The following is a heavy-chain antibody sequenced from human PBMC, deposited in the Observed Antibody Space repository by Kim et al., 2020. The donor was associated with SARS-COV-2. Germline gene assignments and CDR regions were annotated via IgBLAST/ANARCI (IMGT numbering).Heavy chain of an antibody. Sequence: GGSLRLSCAASGFTSSKYALHWVRQAPGKGLEWVALISSDGSKIYYRDSVKGRFSISRDTSKNTLYLQMNSLRPEDTAVYYCAKDEGRSGSGTYTYGMDVWGHGTTVTVSS. V-gene: IGHV3-30*18. CDR1: GFTSSKYA. D-gene: IGHD3-10*01. CDR2: ISSDGSKI. J-gene: IGHJ6*02. CDR3: AKDEGRSGSGTYTYGMDV.